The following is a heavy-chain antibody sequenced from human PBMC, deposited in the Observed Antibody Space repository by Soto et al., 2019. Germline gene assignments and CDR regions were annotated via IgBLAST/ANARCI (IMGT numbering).Heavy chain of an antibody. J-gene: IGHJ4*02. V-gene: IGHV3-48*03. CDR1: GCSFSSYE. CDR3: ALGYLRAYFDY. CDR2: ISSDGYTI. D-gene: IGHD3-22*01. Sequence: SLRLSCAASGCSFSSYEINWVRQAPGKGLEWVSYISSDGYTIYYADSVKGRFTISRDNAKNSLYLQMNSLRAEDTAVYYCALGYLRAYFDYWGQGTLVTVSS.